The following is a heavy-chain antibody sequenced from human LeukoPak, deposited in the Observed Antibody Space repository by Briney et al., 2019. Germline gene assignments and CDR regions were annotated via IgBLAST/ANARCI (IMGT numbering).Heavy chain of an antibody. D-gene: IGHD3-10*01. V-gene: IGHV3-7*01. J-gene: IGHJ4*02. CDR3: AKDSESLLWFGELPSH. Sequence: GGSPRLSCAASGFTFSTYWMTWVRQAPGKGLEWVATMNQDGSDKYYLDSVKGRFTISRDNAKNSLYLQMNNLQAEDTAVYYCAKDSESLLWFGELPSHWGQGTLVTVSS. CDR1: GFTFSTYW. CDR2: MNQDGSDK.